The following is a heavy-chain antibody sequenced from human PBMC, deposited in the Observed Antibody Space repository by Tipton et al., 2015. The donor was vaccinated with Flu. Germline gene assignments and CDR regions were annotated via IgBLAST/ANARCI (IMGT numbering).Heavy chain of an antibody. CDR2: ISAYTGNT. CDR3: ARERGTIFGVVIIPNYYYYYGMDV. CDR1: GYTFTSYG. D-gene: IGHD3-3*01. J-gene: IGHJ6*02. Sequence: QVQLVQSGAEVKKPGASVKVSCKASGYTFTSYGISWVRQAPGQGLEWMGWISAYTGNTNYAQKLQGRVTMTTDTSTSTAYMELRSLRSDDTAVYYCARERGTIFGVVIIPNYYYYYGMDVWGQGTAVTVSS. V-gene: IGHV1-18*01.